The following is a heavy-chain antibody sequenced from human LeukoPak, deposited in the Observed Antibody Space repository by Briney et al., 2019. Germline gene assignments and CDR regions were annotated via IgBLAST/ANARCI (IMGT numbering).Heavy chain of an antibody. CDR2: IYYSGSI. CDR3: AREVAVAGGGY. J-gene: IGHJ4*02. D-gene: IGHD6-19*01. V-gene: IGHV4-39*07. Sequence: PSETLSLTCTVSGGSISSSSYYWGWMRQPPGKGLEWIGSIYYSGSIYYNPSLKSRVTISVDTSKNQFSLKLSSVTAADTAVYYCAREVAVAGGGYWGQGTLVTVSS. CDR1: GGSISSSSYY.